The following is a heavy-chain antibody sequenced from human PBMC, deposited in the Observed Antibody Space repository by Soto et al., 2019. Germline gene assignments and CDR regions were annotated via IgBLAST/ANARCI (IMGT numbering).Heavy chain of an antibody. CDR3: ATPQDYDLWSGYTKKDYYSGMDV. CDR1: GYSFTSYW. J-gene: IGHJ6*02. CDR2: IYPGDSDT. D-gene: IGHD3-3*01. Sequence: PGESLKISCKGSGYSFTSYWIGWVRQMPGKGLEWMGIIYPGDSDTRYSPSFQGQVTISADKSISTAYLQWSSLKASDTAMYYCATPQDYDLWSGYTKKDYYSGMDVWGQGTTVTVSS. V-gene: IGHV5-51*01.